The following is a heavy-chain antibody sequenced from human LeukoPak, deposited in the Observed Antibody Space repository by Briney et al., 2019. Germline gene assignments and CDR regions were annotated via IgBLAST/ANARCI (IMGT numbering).Heavy chain of an antibody. D-gene: IGHD6-19*01. J-gene: IGHJ4*02. CDR3: ARLGYSSGWYYFDY. Sequence: PSETLSLTCTVSGGSISSSSYYWGWIRQPPGKGLEWIGSIYYSGSTYYNPSLKSRVTISVDTSKNQFSLKLSSVTAADTAVYYCARLGYSSGWYYFDYWGQGTLVTVSS. CDR2: IYYSGST. CDR1: GGSISSSSYY. V-gene: IGHV4-39*01.